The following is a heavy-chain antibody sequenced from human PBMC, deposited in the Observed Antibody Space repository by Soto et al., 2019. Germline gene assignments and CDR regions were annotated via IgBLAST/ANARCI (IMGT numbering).Heavy chain of an antibody. CDR1: GGYITNSSYY. CDR2: INHSRST. J-gene: IGHJ4*02. Sequence: SETLSLTCTVSGGYITNSSYYWTWIRKPPGTGLEWIGEINHSRSTNYNPSLKSRVTISVDTSKNQFSLKLTSVTAADTAVCYCASDKITGRFDYWGQGTLVTVSS. V-gene: IGHV4-39*07. D-gene: IGHD2-8*02. CDR3: ASDKITGRFDY.